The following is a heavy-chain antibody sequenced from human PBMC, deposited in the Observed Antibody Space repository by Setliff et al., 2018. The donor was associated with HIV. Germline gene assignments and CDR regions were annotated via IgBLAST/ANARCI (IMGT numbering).Heavy chain of an antibody. D-gene: IGHD3-10*01. J-gene: IGHJ5*02. CDR2: MNPNSGNT. Sequence: ASVKVSCKASGYTFTSYDINWVRQAAGQGLEWMGWMNPNSGNTGSAHKFQGRVTMTRNTSINTAYMELSSLRSEDTAVYYCARKHKVSLGRGIVVLWGFDPWGQGTLVTVSS. CDR3: ARKHKVSLGRGIVVLWGFDP. CDR1: GYTFTSYD. V-gene: IGHV1-8*02.